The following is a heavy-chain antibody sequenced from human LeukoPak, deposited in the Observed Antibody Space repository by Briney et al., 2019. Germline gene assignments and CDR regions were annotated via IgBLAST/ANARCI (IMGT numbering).Heavy chain of an antibody. Sequence: GGSLRLSCAASGFTFSDYYMSWIRQAPGKGLEWVAVIWYDGSNKYYADSVKGRFTISRDNSKNTLYLQMNSLRAEDTAVYYCARDGAGGEIDYWGQGTLVTVSS. V-gene: IGHV3-33*08. J-gene: IGHJ4*02. D-gene: IGHD3-16*01. CDR3: ARDGAGGEIDY. CDR2: IWYDGSNK. CDR1: GFTFSDYY.